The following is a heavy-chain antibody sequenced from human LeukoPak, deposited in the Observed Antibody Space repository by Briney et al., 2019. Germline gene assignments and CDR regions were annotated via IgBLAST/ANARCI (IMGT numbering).Heavy chain of an antibody. Sequence: SGGSLRLSCAASGFTFSSYAMSWVRQAPGKGLEWVANIKQDGSEKYYVDSVKGRFTISRDNAKNSLYLQMNSLRAEDTAVYYCAKGRIAVAGTVDYWGQGTLVTVSS. J-gene: IGHJ4*02. CDR2: IKQDGSEK. CDR3: AKGRIAVAGTVDY. D-gene: IGHD6-19*01. CDR1: GFTFSSYA. V-gene: IGHV3-7*01.